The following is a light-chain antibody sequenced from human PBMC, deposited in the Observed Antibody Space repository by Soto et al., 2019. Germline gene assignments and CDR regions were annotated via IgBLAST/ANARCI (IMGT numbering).Light chain of an antibody. CDR1: NSDVGGYNY. J-gene: IGLJ1*01. CDR3: SSYTATTTSYV. Sequence: QSVLAQPASVSESPGQSITISCTGTNSDVGGYNYVSWYQQHPGKVPKLMIYDVSNRPSGVSNRFSGSKSGNTASLTISGLQAEDEADYYCSSYTATTTSYVFGTGT. CDR2: DVS. V-gene: IGLV2-14*03.